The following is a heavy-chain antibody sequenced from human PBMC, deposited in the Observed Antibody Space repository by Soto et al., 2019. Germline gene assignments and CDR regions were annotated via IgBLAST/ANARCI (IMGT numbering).Heavy chain of an antibody. D-gene: IGHD4-17*01. Sequence: GGSLRLSCAASGFTFSSYAMSWVRQAPGKGLEWVSAISGSGGSTYYADSVKGRFTIARDNSKNTRYLQMNSLRAEDTAVYYCAKDTLDYGDYPYFQHWGQGTLVTVSS. J-gene: IGHJ1*01. CDR2: ISGSGGST. CDR3: AKDTLDYGDYPYFQH. CDR1: GFTFSSYA. V-gene: IGHV3-23*01.